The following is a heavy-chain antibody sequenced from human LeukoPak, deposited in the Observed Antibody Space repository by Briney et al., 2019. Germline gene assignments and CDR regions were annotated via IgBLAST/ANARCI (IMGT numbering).Heavy chain of an antibody. D-gene: IGHD3-22*01. CDR3: VRHAYYYDSSAFYHYFDY. Sequence: KPSETLSLTCTVSGGSISSYYWGWIRQPPGKGLEWIGSIYYSGSTYSNPSLQSRVTMSVDTSKNQFSLKLSSVTAADTAVYYCVRHAYYYDSSAFYHYFDYWGQGTLVTVSS. CDR2: IYYSGST. J-gene: IGHJ4*02. V-gene: IGHV4-39*01. CDR1: GGSISSYY.